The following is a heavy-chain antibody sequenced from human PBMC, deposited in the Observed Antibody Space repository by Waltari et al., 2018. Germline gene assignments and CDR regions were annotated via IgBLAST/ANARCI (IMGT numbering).Heavy chain of an antibody. CDR3: VKDARESVTALPNWYYGQDV. CDR2: VTPTAGST. D-gene: IGHD2-21*02. J-gene: IGHJ6*02. Sequence: VTLVESGGGLAQPGGSLRLSCAASGFTFGNYAMNWVRRAPGKGRQGGASVTPTAGSTYYADSVKGRFSISRDNGEKTLFLQMTNLRSDDTAIYYCVKDARESVTALPNWYYGQDVWGQGTTVTVSS. CDR1: GFTFGNYA. V-gene: IGHV3-23*04.